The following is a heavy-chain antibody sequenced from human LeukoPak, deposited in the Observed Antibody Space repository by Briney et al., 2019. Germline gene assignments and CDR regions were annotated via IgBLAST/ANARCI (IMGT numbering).Heavy chain of an antibody. CDR1: GFTFSSYA. D-gene: IGHD3-9*01. J-gene: IGHJ4*02. V-gene: IGHV3-23*01. CDR2: ISGSGGST. Sequence: GGSLRLSCAASGFTFSSYAMSWVHQAPGKGLEWVSAISGSGGSTYYADSVKGRFTISRDNSKNTLYLQMNSLRAEDTAVYYCAREYDILTGYDYWGQGTLVTVSS. CDR3: AREYDILTGYDY.